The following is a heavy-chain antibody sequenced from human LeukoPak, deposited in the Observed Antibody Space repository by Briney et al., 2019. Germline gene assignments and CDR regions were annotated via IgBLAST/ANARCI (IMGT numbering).Heavy chain of an antibody. D-gene: IGHD6-13*01. J-gene: IGHJ6*02. CDR2: ISGSGGST. Sequence: GGSLRLSCAASGFTFSSYAMSWVRQAPGKGLEWVSAISGSGGSTYYADSVKGRFTISRDNSKNTLYLQMNSLRAEDTAVYYCAKDQQQLVPYYYYYYVMDVWGQGTTVTASS. V-gene: IGHV3-23*01. CDR1: GFTFSSYA. CDR3: AKDQQQLVPYYYYYYVMDV.